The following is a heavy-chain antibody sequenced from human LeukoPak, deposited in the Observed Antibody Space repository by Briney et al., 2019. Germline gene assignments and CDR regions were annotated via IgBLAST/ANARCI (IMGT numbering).Heavy chain of an antibody. CDR3: AKDQSDYPDRYYFDY. CDR1: GFTFSSYA. D-gene: IGHD4-17*01. CDR2: ISGSGGSP. V-gene: IGHV3-23*01. J-gene: IGHJ4*02. Sequence: PGGSLRLSCAASGFTFSSYAMSWVRQAPGKGLEWVSAISGSGGSPYYADSVKGRFTISRDNSKNTLYLQMNSLRAEDTAVYYCAKDQSDYPDRYYFDYWGQGTLVTVSS.